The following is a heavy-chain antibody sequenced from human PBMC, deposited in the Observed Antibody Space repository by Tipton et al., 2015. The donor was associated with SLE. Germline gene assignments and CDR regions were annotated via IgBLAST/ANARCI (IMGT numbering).Heavy chain of an antibody. CDR3: ARESRSTPEY. CDR2: VKYGGNT. Sequence: TLSLTCTVSGGSVSNNNYYWSWIRQPPGKGLEWIGSVKYGGNTYYKPSLKSRVTISVDTSKNQFFLKLSSVTAADTAVYYCARESRSTPEYWGQGSLVTVSS. J-gene: IGHJ4*02. D-gene: IGHD5/OR15-5a*01. CDR1: GGSVSNNNYY. V-gene: IGHV4-39*07.